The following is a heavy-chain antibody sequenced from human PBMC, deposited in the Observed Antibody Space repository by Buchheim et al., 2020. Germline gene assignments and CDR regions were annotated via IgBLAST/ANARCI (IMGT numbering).Heavy chain of an antibody. CDR1: GFTFSSYG. Sequence: QVQLVESGGGVVQPGRSLRLSCAAPGFTFSSYGMHWVRQAPGKGLEWVAVISYDGSNKYYADSVKGRFTISRDNSKNTLYLQMNSLRAEDTAVYYCAKGISKPLDYWGQGTL. D-gene: IGHD1-14*01. J-gene: IGHJ4*02. CDR3: AKGISKPLDY. CDR2: ISYDGSNK. V-gene: IGHV3-30*18.